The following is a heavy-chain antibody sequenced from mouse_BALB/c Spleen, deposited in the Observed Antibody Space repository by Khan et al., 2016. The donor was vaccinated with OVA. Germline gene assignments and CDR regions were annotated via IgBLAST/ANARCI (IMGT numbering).Heavy chain of an antibody. CDR1: GFSSTNYG. CDR2: IWAGGST. Sequence: QVQLKESGPGLVAPSQSLSITCTVSGFSSTNYGVNWVRQPPGKGLEWLGVIWAGGSTNYNSALMSRLSISKDKSKNQVFLRMNSLQTDDTAVYYCATSFYGNKYYAMDYWGQGTSVTVSS. CDR3: ATSFYGNKYYAMDY. J-gene: IGHJ4*01. D-gene: IGHD2-1*01. V-gene: IGHV2-9*02.